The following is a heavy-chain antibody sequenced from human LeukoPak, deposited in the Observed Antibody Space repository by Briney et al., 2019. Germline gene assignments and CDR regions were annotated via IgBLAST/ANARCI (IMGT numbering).Heavy chain of an antibody. CDR2: INHSGNT. D-gene: IGHD3-22*01. Sequence: SETLSLTCAVYGGSFSDYYWSWIRQSPGKGLEWIGEINHSGNTNYNPSLKSRVTISVDTSKNQFSLKLSSVTAADTAVYYCARTSYYDSSGYYLPYWGQRTLVTVSS. V-gene: IGHV4-34*01. J-gene: IGHJ4*02. CDR1: GGSFSDYY. CDR3: ARTSYYDSSGYYLPY.